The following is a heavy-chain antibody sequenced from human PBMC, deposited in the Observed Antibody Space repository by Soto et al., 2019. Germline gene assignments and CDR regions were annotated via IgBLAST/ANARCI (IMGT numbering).Heavy chain of an antibody. CDR2: IYYSGGT. CDR1: GGSISSYY. V-gene: IGHV4-59*01. CDR3: ARARAYSSSGYSPDY. J-gene: IGHJ4*02. D-gene: IGHD6-13*01. Sequence: TSETLSLTCTVSGGSISSYYWSWIRQPPGKGLEWIGYIYYSGGTNYNPSLKSRVTISVDTSENQFSLKLSSVTAADTAVYYCARARAYSSSGYSPDYWAQGTLVTVSS.